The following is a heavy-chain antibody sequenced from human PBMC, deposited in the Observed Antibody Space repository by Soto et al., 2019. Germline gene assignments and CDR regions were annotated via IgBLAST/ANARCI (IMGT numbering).Heavy chain of an antibody. Sequence: ASVKVSCKASGYTFTGYYMHWVRQAPGQGLEWMGWINPNSGGTNYAQKFQGRVTMTRDTSISTAYMELSRLRSDDTAVYYCARSAGATINYYSYGMDVWGQGTTVTVSS. CDR1: GYTFTGYY. CDR3: ARSAGATINYYSYGMDV. J-gene: IGHJ6*02. CDR2: INPNSGGT. V-gene: IGHV1-2*02. D-gene: IGHD5-12*01.